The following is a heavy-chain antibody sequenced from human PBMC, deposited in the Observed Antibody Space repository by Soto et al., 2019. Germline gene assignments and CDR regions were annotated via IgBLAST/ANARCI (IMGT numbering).Heavy chain of an antibody. J-gene: IGHJ5*02. V-gene: IGHV4-31*03. CDR1: GGSISSGGYY. CDR3: ARDLGPPHGDWLPSGWFDP. D-gene: IGHD3-9*01. CDR2: IYYSGST. Sequence: QVQLQESGPGLVKPSQTLSLTCTVSGGSISSGGYYWSWIRQHPGKGLEWIGYIYYSGSTYYNPSLKSRVTISVDTSKNQFSLKLSSVTAADTAVYYCARDLGPPHGDWLPSGWFDPWGQGTLVTVSS.